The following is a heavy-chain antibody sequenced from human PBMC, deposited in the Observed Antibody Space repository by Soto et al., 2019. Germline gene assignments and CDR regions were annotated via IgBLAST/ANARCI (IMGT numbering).Heavy chain of an antibody. Sequence: PSETLSLTCTVSGGSISSYYWSWIRQPPGKGLEWIGYIYYSGSTNYNPSLKSRVTISVDTSKNQFSLKLSSVTAADTAVYYCARGVVVVPAAPYGMDVWGQGTTVTVSS. J-gene: IGHJ6*02. CDR3: ARGVVVVPAAPYGMDV. D-gene: IGHD2-2*01. CDR2: IYYSGST. CDR1: GGSISSYY. V-gene: IGHV4-59*12.